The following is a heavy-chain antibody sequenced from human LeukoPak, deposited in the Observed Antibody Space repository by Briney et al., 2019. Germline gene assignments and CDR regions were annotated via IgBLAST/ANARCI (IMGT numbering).Heavy chain of an antibody. Sequence: GGSLRLSCAASGFTFSNYSLNWVRQAPGKGLEWVSCISTSGDFIYYADSVRGRFTISRDNAKNTLYLQMNNLRADDTAVYYCAKGYSYVVYWFDPWGQGTLVTVSS. CDR1: GFTFSNYS. J-gene: IGHJ5*02. V-gene: IGHV3-21*04. D-gene: IGHD5-18*01. CDR2: ISTSGDFI. CDR3: AKGYSYVVYWFDP.